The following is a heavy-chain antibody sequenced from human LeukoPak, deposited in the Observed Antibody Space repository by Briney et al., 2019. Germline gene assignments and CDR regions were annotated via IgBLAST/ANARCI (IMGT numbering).Heavy chain of an antibody. V-gene: IGHV3-23*01. D-gene: IGHD3-3*01. Sequence: GGSLRLSCAASAFTFSSYAMSWVRQAPGKGLEWVSSISSSSGTTKYADSVKGRFTISRDNSQNTLYLQLNSLRAEDTAVYHCVKDHAESLLTTIITLPPGYWGQGTLVTVSS. CDR2: ISSSSGTT. CDR3: VKDHAESLLTTIITLPPGY. J-gene: IGHJ4*02. CDR1: AFTFSSYA.